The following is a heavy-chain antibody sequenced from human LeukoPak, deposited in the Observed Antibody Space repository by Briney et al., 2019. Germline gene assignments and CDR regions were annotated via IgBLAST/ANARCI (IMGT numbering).Heavy chain of an antibody. CDR1: GGSISSRSYY. CDR2: IYYSGST. V-gene: IGHV4-39*01. J-gene: IGHJ3*02. D-gene: IGHD3-16*01. Sequence: SETLSLTCTVSGGSISSRSYYWGWIRQPPGKGLEWIGSIYYSGSTYYNPSLKSRVTISVDTSKNQFPVKLSSVTAADTAVYYCARHGGRLEWPDAAFDIWGQGTMVTVSS. CDR3: ARHGGRLEWPDAAFDI.